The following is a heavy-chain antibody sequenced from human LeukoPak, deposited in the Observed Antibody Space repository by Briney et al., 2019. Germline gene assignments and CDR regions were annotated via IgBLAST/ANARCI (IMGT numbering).Heavy chain of an antibody. Sequence: ASVKVSCKASGYTFTSYDINWVRQATGQGLEWIGWMNSNSGNTGYAQKFQGRVTMTRNTSKSTAYMELSSLRSEDTAVYYCARVATYYDYVWGSYRYSDYWGQGTLVTVSS. CDR2: MNSNSGNT. CDR1: GYTFTSYD. V-gene: IGHV1-8*01. J-gene: IGHJ4*02. D-gene: IGHD3-16*02. CDR3: ARVATYYDYVWGSYRYSDY.